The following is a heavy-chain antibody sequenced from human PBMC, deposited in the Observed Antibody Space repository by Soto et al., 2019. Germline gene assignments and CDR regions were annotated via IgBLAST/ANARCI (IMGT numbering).Heavy chain of an antibody. CDR1: GFTFSSYS. CDR2: ISSSSSTI. J-gene: IGHJ3*02. D-gene: IGHD3-3*01. Sequence: GGSLRLSCAASGFTFSSYSMNWVRQAPGKGLEWVSYISSSSSTIYYADSVKGRFTISRDNAKNSLYLQMNSLRDEDTAVYYCARDGRTRFLTTNRDAFDIWGQGTMVTVS. V-gene: IGHV3-48*02. CDR3: ARDGRTRFLTTNRDAFDI.